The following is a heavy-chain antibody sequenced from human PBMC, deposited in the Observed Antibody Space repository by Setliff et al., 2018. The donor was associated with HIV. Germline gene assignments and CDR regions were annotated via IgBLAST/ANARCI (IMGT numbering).Heavy chain of an antibody. J-gene: IGHJ4*02. Sequence: SETLSLTCIVSGGSISSGGYYWSWIRQHPGKGLEWIGYIYYSGSTYYNPSLKSRVTISVDTSKNQFSLKLSSVTAADTAVYYCARVPPLKAFGGVISLYYFDYWGQGTLVTVSS. CDR2: IYYSGST. CDR3: ARVPPLKAFGGVISLYYFDY. V-gene: IGHV4-31*03. D-gene: IGHD3-16*02. CDR1: GGSISSGGYY.